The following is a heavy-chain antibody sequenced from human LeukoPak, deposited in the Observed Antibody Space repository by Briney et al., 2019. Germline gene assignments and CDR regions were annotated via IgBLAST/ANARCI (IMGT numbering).Heavy chain of an antibody. CDR1: GFTFSSYA. D-gene: IGHD1-26*01. CDR2: ISYSGNII. Sequence: GGSLRLSCAASGFTFSSYAMSWVRQAPGKGPEWVSGISYSGNIIYYADSVNGRFTISRDNSKNTLYLQMNSLRAEDTAVYYCAKDRGGGRRWELLDWGQGTLVTVSS. J-gene: IGHJ4*02. V-gene: IGHV3-23*01. CDR3: AKDRGGGRRWELLD.